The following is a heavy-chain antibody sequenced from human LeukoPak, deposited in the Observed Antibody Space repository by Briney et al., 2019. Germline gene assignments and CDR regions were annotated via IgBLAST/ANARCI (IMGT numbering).Heavy chain of an antibody. CDR3: ARRRASGFGELLDY. CDR1: GGSMSTYY. CDR2: VYNSRNT. D-gene: IGHD3-10*01. V-gene: IGHV4-59*08. Sequence: PSETLSLTCTVSGGSMSTYYWTWIRQSPGKGLEWIGYVYNSRNTNYNPSLKSRVTISVDTSENQFSLKLYSVTAADTAIYYCARRRASGFGELLDYWGQGLLVTVSS. J-gene: IGHJ4*02.